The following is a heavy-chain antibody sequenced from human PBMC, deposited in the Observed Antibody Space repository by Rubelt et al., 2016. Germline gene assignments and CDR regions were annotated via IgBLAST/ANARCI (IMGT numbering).Heavy chain of an antibody. Sequence: DVRLVESGGGLVQPGGSLRLSCAGSGFTFSYNSMSWVRQPPGKGLEWVATILRDGSETYYGESVTGGFHLTKDKANRILFLQMSSLRVGDTAMYYCARDPDCGGGSCYGRDYWGQGTLVTVSS. V-gene: IGHV3-7*01. J-gene: IGHJ4*02. CDR3: ARDPDCGGGSCYGRDY. D-gene: IGHD2-15*01. CDR2: ILRDGSET. CDR1: GFTFSYNS.